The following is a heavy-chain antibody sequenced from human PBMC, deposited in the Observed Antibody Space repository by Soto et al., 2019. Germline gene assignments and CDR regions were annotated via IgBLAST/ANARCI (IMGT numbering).Heavy chain of an antibody. CDR2: IYYSGNT. CDR3: ARDRYYGSGTYYNFYYGMDV. J-gene: IGHJ6*02. V-gene: IGHV4-30-4*01. CDR1: GGSISSGDYY. Sequence: SETLSLTCSVSGGSISSGDYYWNWIRQPPGKGLEWIGYIYYSGNTYYNPSLRSRVTISLDRSENQFSLKLSFVTAADTAVYYCARDRYYGSGTYYNFYYGMDVWGQGTTVTVSS. D-gene: IGHD3-10*01.